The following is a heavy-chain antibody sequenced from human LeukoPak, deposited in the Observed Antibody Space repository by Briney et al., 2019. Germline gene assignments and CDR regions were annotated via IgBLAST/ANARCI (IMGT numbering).Heavy chain of an antibody. D-gene: IGHD2/OR15-2a*01. CDR2: INSDGSWA. V-gene: IGHV3-74*01. Sequence: GSLRLSCAASGNYRMHWVRQVPGTGLVGVSHINSDGSWASYADSVKGRFTISKDNAKNTVYLQMNSLRAEDTAVYYCVSFYETYWGRGTLVTVSS. J-gene: IGHJ4*02. CDR3: VSFYETY. CDR1: GNYR.